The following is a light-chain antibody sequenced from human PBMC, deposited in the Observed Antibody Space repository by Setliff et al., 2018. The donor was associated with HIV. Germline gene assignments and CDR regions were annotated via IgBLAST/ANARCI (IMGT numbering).Light chain of an antibody. J-gene: IGLJ1*01. CDR2: QAT. V-gene: IGLV2-23*01. CDR3: CSNTGSNTYV. Sequence: QSALAQPASVSGSPGQSITISCTGTSSDVGRYDLVSWYQQRPGKAPKLIIYQATKRPSGVSNRFSGSKSGNTASLTISGLQAEDEADYYCCSNTGSNTYVFGTGTKVTVL. CDR1: SSDVGRYDL.